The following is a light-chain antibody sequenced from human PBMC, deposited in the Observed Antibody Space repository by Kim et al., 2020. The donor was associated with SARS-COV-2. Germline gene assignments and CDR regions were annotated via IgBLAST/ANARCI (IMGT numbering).Light chain of an antibody. CDR2: GAS. Sequence: SPGERAPLSGRASQSISSSLAWYQQKPGQAPRVLIYGASARATGIPARFSGSGSGTEFTLTISNLQSEDFAVYYCQQYAYWRAFGQGTRLEIK. J-gene: IGKJ5*01. CDR3: QQYAYWRA. V-gene: IGKV3-15*01. CDR1: QSISSS.